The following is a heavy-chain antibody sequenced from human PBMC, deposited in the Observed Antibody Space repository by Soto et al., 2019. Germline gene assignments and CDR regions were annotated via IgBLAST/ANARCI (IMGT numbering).Heavy chain of an antibody. CDR2: INHSGST. D-gene: IGHD6-13*01. Sequence: VRLEQWGAGLLTPSETLSLTCAFDGGSVSGYYWSWIRQPPGQGLEWIGEINHSGSTNYNPSLKSRVTISVDTSKNQFSLKLSSVTTADTAVYYCARVFSYSSSWYFWFVPWGQGTPVTVSS. CDR3: ARVFSYSSSWYFWFVP. V-gene: IGHV4-34*01. CDR1: GGSVSGYY. J-gene: IGHJ5*02.